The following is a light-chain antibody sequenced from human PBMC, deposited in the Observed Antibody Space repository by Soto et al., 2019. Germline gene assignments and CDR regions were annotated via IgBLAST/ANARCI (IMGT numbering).Light chain of an antibody. CDR3: QQWSLYSWT. CDR1: QTISSW. V-gene: IGKV1-5*03. CDR2: KAS. J-gene: IGKJ1*01. Sequence: DIQMTQSPSTLSGSVGDGVTIACRASQTISSWLAWYQQKPGKAPKFLIYKASTLKSGVPSRFSGSGSGTEFTLTISSLQPDDVATYYCQQWSLYSWTFGQGTKVDI.